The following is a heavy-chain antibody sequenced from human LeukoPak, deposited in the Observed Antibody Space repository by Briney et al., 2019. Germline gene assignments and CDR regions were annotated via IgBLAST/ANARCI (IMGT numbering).Heavy chain of an antibody. CDR1: GYTFTSYY. CDR2: INPSGGST. D-gene: IGHD3-22*01. J-gene: IGHJ4*02. CDR3: ARGPYSSGYSE. V-gene: IGHV1-46*01. Sequence: ASVKVSCKASGYTFTSYYMHWVRQAPGQGLEWMGIINPSGGSTSYAQKFQGRVTITADESTSTAYMELSSLRSEDTAVYYCARGPYSSGYSEWGQGTLVTVSS.